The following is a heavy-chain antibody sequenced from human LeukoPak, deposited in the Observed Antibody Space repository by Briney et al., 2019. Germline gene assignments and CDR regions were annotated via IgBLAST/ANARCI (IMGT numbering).Heavy chain of an antibody. D-gene: IGHD6-13*01. CDR3: ARDYGMGFPVLSSSWYWMDY. CDR2: IIPDFGTT. Sequence: ASVKVSCTASGGTFSTYGISWVRQAPGQGLEWVGAIIPDFGTTNYAEKFQGRVTITADKSTSTAYMELSRLRSEDTAVYYCARDYGMGFPVLSSSWYWMDYWGEGTLVTVSS. CDR1: GGTFSTYG. J-gene: IGHJ4*02. V-gene: IGHV1-69*06.